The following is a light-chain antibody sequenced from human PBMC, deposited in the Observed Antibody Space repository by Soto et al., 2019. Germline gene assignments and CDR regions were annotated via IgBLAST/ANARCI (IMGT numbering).Light chain of an antibody. J-gene: IGKJ4*01. CDR3: QQYYGLPLS. V-gene: IGKV4-1*01. CDR2: WAS. CDR1: QSVFYSSISKNF. Sequence: DIVMTQSPDSLAVSLGERATINCKSSQSVFYSSISKNFLAWYQQKAGHPPKLLISWASTRESGVPDRFSGSGSGTDFTLTISSLQAEDVAVYYCQQYYGLPLSFGGGTKVEIK.